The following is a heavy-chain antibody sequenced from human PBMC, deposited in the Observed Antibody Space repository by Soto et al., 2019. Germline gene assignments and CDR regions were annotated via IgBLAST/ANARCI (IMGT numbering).Heavy chain of an antibody. CDR2: SSGNGGNT. CDR1: GFTLSTYA. J-gene: IGHJ6*02. Sequence: GGSLRLSCAASGFTLSTYAMTWVRQAPGKGLEWVSGSSGNGGNTYYADSVKGRFTISRDNSKNTLYLQMDSLKAEDTAVYYCAKDHLVVAVPGHGMDVWGQGTTVTVSS. V-gene: IGHV3-23*01. D-gene: IGHD2-15*01. CDR3: AKDHLVVAVPGHGMDV.